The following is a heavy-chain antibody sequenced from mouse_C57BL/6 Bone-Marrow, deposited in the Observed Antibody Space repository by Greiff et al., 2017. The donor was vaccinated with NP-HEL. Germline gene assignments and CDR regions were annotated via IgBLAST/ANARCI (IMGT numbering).Heavy chain of an antibody. J-gene: IGHJ1*03. CDR3: TGADDYDWYFDV. V-gene: IGHV14-4*01. CDR2: IDPENGDT. Sequence: VQLQQSGAELVRPGASVKLSCTASGFNITDDYMHWVKQRPEQGLEWIGWIDPENGDTEYAPKFQGKATITADTSSNPAYLQLSSLTSEDPAVYSCTGADDYDWYFDVWGTGTSVTVSS. CDR1: GFNITDDY. D-gene: IGHD2-4*01.